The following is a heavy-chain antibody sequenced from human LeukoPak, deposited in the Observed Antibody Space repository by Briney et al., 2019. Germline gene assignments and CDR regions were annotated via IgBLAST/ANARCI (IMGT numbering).Heavy chain of an antibody. CDR3: ARDLYLAATEGVTRFDP. J-gene: IGHJ5*02. D-gene: IGHD6-13*01. CDR2: ISSSSSPI. CDR1: GFTFSSYN. V-gene: IGHV3-48*04. Sequence: PGGSLRLSCAASGFTFSSYNMNWVRQAPGKGLEWVSYISSSSSPIYYADSVKGRFTISRDNAKNSLYLQMNSLRAEDTAVYYCARDLYLAATEGVTRFDPWGQGTLVTVSS.